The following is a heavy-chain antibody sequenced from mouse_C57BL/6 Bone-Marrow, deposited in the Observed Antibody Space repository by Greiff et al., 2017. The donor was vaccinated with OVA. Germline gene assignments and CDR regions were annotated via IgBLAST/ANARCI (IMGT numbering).Heavy chain of an antibody. D-gene: IGHD4-1*01. J-gene: IGHJ4*01. CDR2: LDPSDSYT. CDR3: ARELTGLYYYAMDY. CDR1: GYTFTSYW. Sequence: QVQLQQPGAELVMPGASVKLSCKASGYTFTSYWMHWVKQRPGQGLEWIGELDPSDSYTNYNQKFKGKSTLTVDKSSSTAYMQLSSLTSEDSAVYYCARELTGLYYYAMDYWGQGTSVTVSS. V-gene: IGHV1-69*01.